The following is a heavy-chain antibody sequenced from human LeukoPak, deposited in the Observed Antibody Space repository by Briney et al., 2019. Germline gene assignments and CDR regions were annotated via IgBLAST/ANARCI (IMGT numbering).Heavy chain of an antibody. V-gene: IGHV1-2*02. CDR1: GYTFTGYY. Sequence: ASVKVSCKASGYTFTGYYMHWVRQAPGQGLEWMGWINPNSGGTNYAQKFQGRVTMTRDMSTSTVYMELSSLRSEDTAVYYCARDDAFDIWGQGTMVTVSS. CDR2: INPNSGGT. CDR3: ARDDAFDI. J-gene: IGHJ3*02.